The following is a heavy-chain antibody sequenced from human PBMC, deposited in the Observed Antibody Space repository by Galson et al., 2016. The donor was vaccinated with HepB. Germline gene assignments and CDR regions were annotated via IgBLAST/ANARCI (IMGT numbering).Heavy chain of an antibody. CDR2: IFYDGST. CDR3: ALLYPGWDSRGYLMPLGGGFDI. CDR1: GGSISSGTYF. D-gene: IGHD3-22*01. V-gene: IGHV4-39*01. J-gene: IGHJ3*02. Sequence: SETLSLTCTVSGGSISSGTYFWGWIRQPPGKGLEWIGAIFYDGSTYYNPSLKSRITISVDASKNQLSLRLSSVTAADTAVYYCALLYPGWDSRGYLMPLGGGFDIWGQGTMVTVSS.